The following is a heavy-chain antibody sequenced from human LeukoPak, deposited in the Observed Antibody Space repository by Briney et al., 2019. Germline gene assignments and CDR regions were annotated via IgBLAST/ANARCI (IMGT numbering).Heavy chain of an antibody. J-gene: IGHJ4*02. CDR1: GFTFSSYW. V-gene: IGHV3-7*01. CDR2: IKQDGSEE. Sequence: PGGSLRLSCAASGFTFSSYWMSWVRQAPGKGLEWVANIKQDGSEENYVDSVKGRFTISRDNAKNSLYLQMTSLRGEDTALYFCAREGGWGSPAGYWGQGTLVTVSS. CDR3: AREGGWGSPAGY. D-gene: IGHD6-19*01.